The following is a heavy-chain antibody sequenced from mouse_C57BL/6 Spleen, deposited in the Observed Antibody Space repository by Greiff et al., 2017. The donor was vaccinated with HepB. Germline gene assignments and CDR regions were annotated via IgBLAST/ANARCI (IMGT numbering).Heavy chain of an antibody. CDR1: GYAFSSSW. CDR2: IYPGDGDT. D-gene: IGHD2-4*01. CDR3: ARLRYDYDGDYYAMDY. V-gene: IGHV1-82*01. Sequence: QVQLQQSGPELVKPGASVKISCKASGYAFSSSWMNWVKQRPGKGLEWIGRIYPGDGDTNYNGKFKGEATLTADKSSSTAYMQLSSLTSEDSAVYFCARLRYDYDGDYYAMDYWGQGTSVTVSS. J-gene: IGHJ4*01.